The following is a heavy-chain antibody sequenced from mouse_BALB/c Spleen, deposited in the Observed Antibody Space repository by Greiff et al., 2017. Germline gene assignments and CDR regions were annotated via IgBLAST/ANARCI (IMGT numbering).Heavy chain of an antibody. CDR2: ISYSGST. D-gene: IGHD1-2*01. V-gene: IGHV3-2*02. CDR1: GYSITSDYA. CDR3: ARSITTALYYFDY. J-gene: IGHJ2*01. Sequence: VQLQQSGPGLVKPSQSLSLTCTVTGYSITSDYAWNWIRQFPGNKLEWMGYISYSGSTSYNPSLKSRISITRDTSKNQFFLQLNSVTTEDTATYYCARSITTALYYFDYWGQGTTLTVSS.